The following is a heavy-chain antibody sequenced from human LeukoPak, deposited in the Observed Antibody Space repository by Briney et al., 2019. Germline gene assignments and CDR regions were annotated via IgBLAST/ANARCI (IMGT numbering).Heavy chain of an antibody. CDR1: GFTFSSYM. Sequence: GGSLRLSCAASGFTFSSYMMNWVRQAPGKGLEWVSCISSSSSYISYADSVKGRFTISRDNAKNSLYLQMNSLRAEDTAAFYCARNGVGVAGTVDYWGQGALVTVSS. V-gene: IGHV3-21*06. CDR3: ARNGVGVAGTVDY. CDR2: ISSSSSYI. D-gene: IGHD6-19*01. J-gene: IGHJ4*02.